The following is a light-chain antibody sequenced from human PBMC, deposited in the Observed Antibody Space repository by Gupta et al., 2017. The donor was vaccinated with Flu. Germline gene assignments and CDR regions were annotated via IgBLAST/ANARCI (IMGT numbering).Light chain of an antibody. Sequence: VTIPCSGSSSNVGNNYVSWYQLLPETAPQLLIYDNTKRPSGIPDRFSGSKSGTSATLDITGLQAGDEAVYYCGSWDARLTAKVFGGGTKLTVL. CDR2: DNT. CDR1: SSNVGNNY. V-gene: IGLV1-51*01. J-gene: IGLJ3*02. CDR3: GSWDARLTAKV.